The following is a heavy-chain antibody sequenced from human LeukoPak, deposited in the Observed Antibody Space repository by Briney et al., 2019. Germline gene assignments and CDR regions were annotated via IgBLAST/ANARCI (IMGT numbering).Heavy chain of an antibody. CDR1: GFTFSSYA. CDR3: ARLFMESENYFDY. D-gene: IGHD3-3*01. CDR2: ISYDGSNK. V-gene: IGHV3-30-3*01. Sequence: GGSLRLSCAASGFTFSSYAMHWVRQAPGKGLEWVAVISYDGSNKYYADSVKGQFTISRDNSKNTLYLQMNSLRAEDTAVYYCARLFMESENYFDYWGQGTLVTVSS. J-gene: IGHJ4*02.